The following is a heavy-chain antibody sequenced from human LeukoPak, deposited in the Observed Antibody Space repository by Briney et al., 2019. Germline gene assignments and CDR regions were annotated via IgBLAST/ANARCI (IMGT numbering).Heavy chain of an antibody. D-gene: IGHD3-22*01. Sequence: ASVKVSCKVSGYTLTESSMHWVRQAPGKGLEWMGGFDPEDGEKIYAQRFQGRVTMTEDTSTDTAYMELSSLRSEDTAVYYCATTVYDSGGYCFDYWGQGTLVSVSS. V-gene: IGHV1-24*01. CDR1: GYTLTESS. CDR3: ATTVYDSGGYCFDY. CDR2: FDPEDGEK. J-gene: IGHJ4*02.